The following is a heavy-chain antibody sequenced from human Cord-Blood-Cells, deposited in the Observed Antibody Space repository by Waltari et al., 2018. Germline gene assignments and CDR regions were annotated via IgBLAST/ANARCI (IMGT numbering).Heavy chain of an antibody. Sequence: QVQLVQSGAEVKKPGSSVKVSCKASGGTFSSYTISWVRQAPGQGLEWMGRIIPILGIANYAQKVQGRVTITADKSTSTAYMELSSLRSEDTAVYYCAKQNGDYDAFDIWGQGTMVTVSS. CDR2: IIPILGIA. J-gene: IGHJ3*02. CDR1: GGTFSSYT. D-gene: IGHD4-17*01. CDR3: AKQNGDYDAFDI. V-gene: IGHV1-69*02.